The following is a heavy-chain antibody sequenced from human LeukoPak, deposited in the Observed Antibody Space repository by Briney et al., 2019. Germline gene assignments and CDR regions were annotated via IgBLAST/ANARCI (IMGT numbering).Heavy chain of an antibody. CDR1: GGSFSGYY. D-gene: IGHD5-18*01. CDR3: ARGRYSYGPRGLDY. V-gene: IGHV4-34*01. J-gene: IGHJ4*02. Sequence: PSETLSLTCAVYGGSFSGYYWSWIRQSPGKGLEWIGEINHSGSTNYNPSLKSRVTISVDTSKNQFSLKLSSVTAADTAVYYCARGRYSYGPRGLDYWGQGTLVTVSS. CDR2: INHSGST.